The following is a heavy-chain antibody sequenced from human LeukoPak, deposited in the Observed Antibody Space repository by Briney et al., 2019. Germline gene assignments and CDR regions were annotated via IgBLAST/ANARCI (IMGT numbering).Heavy chain of an antibody. CDR3: ASDSRDYGDYARDY. CDR1: GGSFSGYY. V-gene: IGHV4-34*01. J-gene: IGHJ4*02. D-gene: IGHD4-17*01. Sequence: SETLSLTCAVYGGSFSGYYWSWIRQPPGKGLEWIGEINHSGSTNYNPSLKSRVTISVDTSKNQFSLKLSSVTAADTAVYYCASDSRDYGDYARDYWGQGTLVTVSS. CDR2: INHSGST.